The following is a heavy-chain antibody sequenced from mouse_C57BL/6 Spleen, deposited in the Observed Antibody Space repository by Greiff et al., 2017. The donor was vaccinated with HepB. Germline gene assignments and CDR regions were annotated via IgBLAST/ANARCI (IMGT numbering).Heavy chain of an antibody. CDR2: IDPNSGGT. D-gene: IGHD2-4*01. CDR1: GYTFTSYW. V-gene: IGHV1-72*01. J-gene: IGHJ3*01. CDR3: ARWTEMGGYDYLAWFAY. Sequence: VQLQQSGAELVKPGASVKLSCKASGYTFTSYWMHWVKQRPGRGLEWIGRIDPNSGGTKYNEKFKSKATLTVDKPSSTAYMQLSSLTSEDSAVYYCARWTEMGGYDYLAWFAYWGQGTLVTVSA.